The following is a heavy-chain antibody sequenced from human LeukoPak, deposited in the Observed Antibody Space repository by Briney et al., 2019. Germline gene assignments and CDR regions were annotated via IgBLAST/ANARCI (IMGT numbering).Heavy chain of an antibody. D-gene: IGHD3-16*02. CDR3: ARDKLGLGELSLYDQ. Sequence: ASVTVSCKASGYTFSGYYMHWVRQAPGQGLEWMGWMNPNSGGTKYAQKFQGRVTMTRDTSISTAYMELSRLRSDDTAMYYCARDKLGLGELSLYDQWGQGTLVTASS. J-gene: IGHJ5*02. CDR2: MNPNSGGT. V-gene: IGHV1-2*02. CDR1: GYTFSGYY.